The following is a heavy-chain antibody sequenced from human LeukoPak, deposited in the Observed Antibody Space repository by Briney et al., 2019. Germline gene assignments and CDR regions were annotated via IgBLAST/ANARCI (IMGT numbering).Heavy chain of an antibody. Sequence: TGGSLTLSCAASGFTFSDYSMNWVRQAPGKGLEWVSSIFRRNSYIYYSDSVKGRFTISRDDAKNSLYLQMNSLRADDTAMYYCARVSRVAYSSSWYLDYWGQGTLVTVSS. CDR2: IFRRNSYI. CDR3: ARVSRVAYSSSWYLDY. CDR1: GFTFSDYS. V-gene: IGHV3-21*06. J-gene: IGHJ4*02. D-gene: IGHD6-13*01.